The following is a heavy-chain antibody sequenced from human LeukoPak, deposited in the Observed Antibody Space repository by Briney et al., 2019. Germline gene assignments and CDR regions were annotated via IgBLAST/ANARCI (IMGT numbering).Heavy chain of an antibody. Sequence: GGTLRLSCSASGFTFSNYGMSWVRQAPGKGLEWVSAISGSGSNTYYADSVKGRFTISRDNSKNTLYLQMNSLRAEDTAVYYCAKGPGIAAAGADYWGQGTLVTVSS. D-gene: IGHD6-13*01. V-gene: IGHV3-23*01. CDR2: ISGSGSNT. CDR3: AKGPGIAAAGADY. J-gene: IGHJ4*02. CDR1: GFTFSNYG.